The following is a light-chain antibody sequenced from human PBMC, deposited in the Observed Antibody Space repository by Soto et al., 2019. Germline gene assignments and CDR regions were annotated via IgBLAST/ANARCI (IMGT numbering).Light chain of an antibody. CDR2: AAS. CDR1: QSIGTS. V-gene: IGKV1-39*01. CDR3: QQSYSTPIT. Sequence: DIQVTQSPSSVSVSARDRVTITCRASQSIGTSLNWYQQKPGKAPKLLISAASSLQSGVPSRFSGSGSGTDFTLTITSLHPEDFATYFCQQSYSTPITFGQVTRLEIK. J-gene: IGKJ5*01.